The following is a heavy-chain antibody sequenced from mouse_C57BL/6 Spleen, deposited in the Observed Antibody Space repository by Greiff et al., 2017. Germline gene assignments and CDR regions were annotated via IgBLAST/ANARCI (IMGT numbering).Heavy chain of an antibody. CDR2: INPSTGGT. CDR1: GYSFTGYY. D-gene: IGHD2-2*01. J-gene: IGHJ3*01. CDR3: ASGYGYDEGFAY. Sequence: EVQLQQSGPELVKPGASVKISCKASGYSFTGYYMNWVKQSPEKSLEWIGEINPSTGGTTYNQKFKAKATLTVDKSSSTAYMQLKSLTSEDSAVYYCASGYGYDEGFAYWGQGTLVTVSA. V-gene: IGHV1-42*01.